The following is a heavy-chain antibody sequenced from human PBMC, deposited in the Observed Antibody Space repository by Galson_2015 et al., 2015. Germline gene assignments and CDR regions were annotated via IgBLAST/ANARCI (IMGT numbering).Heavy chain of an antibody. CDR1: GYTFTTYT. J-gene: IGHJ4*02. CDR2: ITIYNGNT. CDR3: ARPLYRDSSDYYAY. V-gene: IGHV1-18*01. D-gene: IGHD3-22*01. Sequence: SVKVSCKASGYTFTTYTISWVRQAPGQGLEWMGWITIYNGNTNYAQKLQGRVTMTTDTSTSTAYMELRSLTSDDTAVYYCARPLYRDSSDYYAYWGQGTLVTVSS.